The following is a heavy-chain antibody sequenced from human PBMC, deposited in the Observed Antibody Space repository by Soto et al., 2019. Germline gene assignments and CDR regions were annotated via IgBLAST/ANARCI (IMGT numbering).Heavy chain of an antibody. J-gene: IGHJ5*02. CDR3: AKVSSSWYAGFVDL. V-gene: IGHV3-23*01. D-gene: IGHD6-13*01. CDR1: GFTFRRHD. CDR2: LSDSGGSI. Sequence: EVQLLESGGGLVQPGGSLRLSCTASGFTFRRHDMTWVRQAPGKGLEWVSGLSDSGGSIYYADSVKGRFTIARDNSMNTLYLQMNTLRAEDTAIYYCAKVSSSWYAGFVDLWGQGTLVTVSS.